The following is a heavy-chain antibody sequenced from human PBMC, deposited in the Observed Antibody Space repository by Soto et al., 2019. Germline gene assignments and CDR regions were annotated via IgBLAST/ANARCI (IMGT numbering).Heavy chain of an antibody. V-gene: IGHV1-46*01. J-gene: IGHJ4*02. D-gene: IGHD6-13*01. CDR3: ARDHGSWYLDY. CDR1: GYTFTIYY. Sequence: SVKCACKASGYTFTIYYMHWVRQAPGQGLEWMGIINPSGGSTSYAQKFQGRVTMTRDTSTSTVYMELSSLRSEDTAVYYCARDHGSWYLDYCGERTLVTVHS. CDR2: INPSGGST.